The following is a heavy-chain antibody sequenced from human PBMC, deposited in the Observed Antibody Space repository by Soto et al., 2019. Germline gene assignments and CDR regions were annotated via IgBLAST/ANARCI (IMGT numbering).Heavy chain of an antibody. CDR3: AKDRWGDFGDLNLHGY. D-gene: IGHD4-17*01. J-gene: IGHJ4*02. Sequence: QVLLVESGGGVVQPGRSLRISCAVSGFTFSSFGMHWVRQAPGKGLEWVAVISDDGSSKHYADSLKGRFTISRDNSNNTLYLQMDRLGTEDTAVYYCAKDRWGDFGDLNLHGYWGQGTLVTVSS. CDR2: ISDDGSSK. V-gene: IGHV3-30*18. CDR1: GFTFSSFG.